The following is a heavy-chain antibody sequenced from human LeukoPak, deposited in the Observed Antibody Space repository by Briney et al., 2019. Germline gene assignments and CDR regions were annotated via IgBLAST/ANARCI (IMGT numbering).Heavy chain of an antibody. Sequence: GRSLRLSCAASGFTFSNFGMHWVRQAPGKGLEWVAVISYDGSNKYYADSVKGRFTISRDNSKNTLYLQMNSLRAEDTAVYYCAKDSSYSSSSGLLFDYWGQGTLVTVSS. CDR3: AKDSSYSSSSGLLFDY. V-gene: IGHV3-30*18. D-gene: IGHD6-6*01. CDR1: GFTFSNFG. J-gene: IGHJ4*02. CDR2: ISYDGSNK.